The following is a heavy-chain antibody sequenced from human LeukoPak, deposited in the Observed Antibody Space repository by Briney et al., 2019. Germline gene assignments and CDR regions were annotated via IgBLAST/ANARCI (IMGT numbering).Heavy chain of an antibody. J-gene: IGHJ4*02. V-gene: IGHV3-7*01. Sequence: GGSLRLSCAASGFTFSSYWMSWVRQAPGKGLEWVANIKQDGSEKYYVDSVRGRFTISRDNAKNSLYLQMNSLRAEDTAVYYCGGSSWKTVDYWGQGTLVTVAS. D-gene: IGHD6-13*01. CDR1: GFTFSSYW. CDR3: GGSSWKTVDY. CDR2: IKQDGSEK.